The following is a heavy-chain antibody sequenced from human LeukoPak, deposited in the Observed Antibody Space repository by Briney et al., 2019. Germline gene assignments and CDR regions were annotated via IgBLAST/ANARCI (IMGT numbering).Heavy chain of an antibody. Sequence: SETLSLTCAVSGYSISSGYYWGWIRQPPGKGLEWIGSIYHSGSTYYNPSLKSRVTISVDTSKNQFSLKLSSVTAADTAVYYCARDDSSGYALDYWGQGTLVTVSS. CDR1: GYSISSGYY. CDR3: ARDDSSGYALDY. V-gene: IGHV4-38-2*02. J-gene: IGHJ4*02. D-gene: IGHD3-22*01. CDR2: IYHSGST.